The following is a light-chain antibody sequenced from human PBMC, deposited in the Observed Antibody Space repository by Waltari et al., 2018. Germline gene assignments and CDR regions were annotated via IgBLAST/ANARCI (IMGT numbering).Light chain of an antibody. V-gene: IGLV4-69*01. CDR3: QAWCTGSLV. Sequence: QSEKGPRYLMKVNSDGRQSEGDGIPARFSGSSSGAERYLAISSLQSDGEGDYYCQAWCTGSLVFGGGTRLTVL. J-gene: IGLJ2*01. CDR2: VNSDGRQ.